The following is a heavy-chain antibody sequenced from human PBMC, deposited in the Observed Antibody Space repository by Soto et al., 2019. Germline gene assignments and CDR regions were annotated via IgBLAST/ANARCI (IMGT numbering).Heavy chain of an antibody. CDR2: IIPILGIA. V-gene: IGHV1-69*02. J-gene: IGHJ5*02. D-gene: IGHD3-3*01. Sequence: SVKVSCKASGGTFSSYTISWVRQAPGQGLEWMGRIIPILGIANYAQKFQGRVTITADKSTSTAYMELSSLRSEDTAVYYCARGPPSSWHDFWSGYQPWGQGTLVTVS. CDR1: GGTFSSYT. CDR3: ARGPPSSWHDFWSGYQP.